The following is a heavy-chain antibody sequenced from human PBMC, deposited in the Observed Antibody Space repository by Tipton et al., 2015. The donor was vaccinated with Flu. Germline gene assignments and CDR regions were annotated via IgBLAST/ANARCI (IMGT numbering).Heavy chain of an antibody. J-gene: IGHJ6*03. V-gene: IGHV4-59*12. CDR1: GGSISSYY. CDR2: IYYSGST. CDR3: ARVEYYYYYYCMDV. Sequence: TLSLTCTVSGGSISSYYWSWIRQPPGKGLEWIGYIYYSGSTNYNPSLKSRVTISVDTSKNQFSLKLSSVTAADTAVYYCARVEYYYYYYCMDVWGKGTTVTVSS.